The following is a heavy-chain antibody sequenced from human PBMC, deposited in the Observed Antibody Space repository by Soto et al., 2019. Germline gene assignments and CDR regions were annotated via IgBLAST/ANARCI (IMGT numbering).Heavy chain of an antibody. V-gene: IGHV3-15*01. J-gene: IGHJ4*02. CDR1: GFTFSNAW. Sequence: GSLRLSCAASGFTFSNAWMSWVRQAPGKGLEWVGRIKSKTDGRTTDYAAPVKGRFTISRDDSKNTLYLQMNSLKTEDTAVYYCTTDRIQLWLDYFDYWGQGTLVTVSS. CDR2: IKSKTDGRTT. D-gene: IGHD5-18*01. CDR3: TTDRIQLWLDYFDY.